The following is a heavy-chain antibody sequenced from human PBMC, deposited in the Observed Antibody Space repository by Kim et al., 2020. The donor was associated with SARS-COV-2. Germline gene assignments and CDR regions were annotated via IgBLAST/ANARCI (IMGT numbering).Heavy chain of an antibody. Sequence: ADSVKGRFTIPRANAKNSLYLQMNSRRAEDTAVYYCARYSPLDYYYGMDVWGQGTTVTVSS. V-gene: IGHV3-11*01. CDR3: ARYSPLDYYYGMDV. D-gene: IGHD5-18*01. J-gene: IGHJ6*02.